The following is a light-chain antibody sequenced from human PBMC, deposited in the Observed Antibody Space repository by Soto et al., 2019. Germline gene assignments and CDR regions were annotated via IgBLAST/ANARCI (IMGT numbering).Light chain of an antibody. J-gene: IGLJ2*01. Sequence: QSALTQPPSASGSPGQSATISCTGTSSDVGGYNYVSWYQQHPGKAPQLVIYDVTKRPSGVPDRFSGSKSGNTASLTVSGLQAEDEADYYCSSYGGSNNVIFGGGTK. CDR2: DVT. CDR3: SSYGGSNNVI. CDR1: SSDVGGYNY. V-gene: IGLV2-8*01.